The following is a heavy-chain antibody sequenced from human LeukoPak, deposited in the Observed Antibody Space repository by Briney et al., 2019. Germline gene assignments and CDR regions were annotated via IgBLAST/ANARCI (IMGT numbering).Heavy chain of an antibody. Sequence: GGSLRLSCAASGFMFTDHALSWVRQAPGKGLEWVSSISGSGTTTYYAESVRGRFTISRDNSKNTVYLQMNSLRADDTALYYCARVLTLWFGALDYWGQGTLVTVSS. CDR2: ISGSGTTT. CDR3: ARVLTLWFGALDY. V-gene: IGHV3-23*01. J-gene: IGHJ4*02. CDR1: GFMFTDHA. D-gene: IGHD3-10*01.